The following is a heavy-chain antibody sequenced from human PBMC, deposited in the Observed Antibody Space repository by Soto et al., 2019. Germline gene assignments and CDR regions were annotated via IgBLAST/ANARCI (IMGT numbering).Heavy chain of an antibody. Sequence: SETLSLTCAFSVYSISSGYYGGCIRQPPVKGLESIGSIYHSGTTYYNPSLKSRVTISVDTSKNQFSLKLSSVTAADTAVYYCAREAYDSSGYKYYFDYWGQGTLVTVSS. CDR2: IYHSGTT. CDR3: AREAYDSSGYKYYFDY. J-gene: IGHJ4*02. D-gene: IGHD3-22*01. CDR1: VYSISSGYY. V-gene: IGHV4-38-2*02.